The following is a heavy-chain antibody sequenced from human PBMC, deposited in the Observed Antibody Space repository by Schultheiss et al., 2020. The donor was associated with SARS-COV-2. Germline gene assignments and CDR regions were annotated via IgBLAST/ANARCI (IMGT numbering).Heavy chain of an antibody. CDR1: GFTFDDYA. Sequence: GESLKISCAASGFTFDDYAMHWVRQAPGKGLEWVSGISGSGGSTYYADSVKGRFTISRDNSKNTLYLQMNSLRAEDTAVYYCARGGTWELRLVDYWGQGTLVTVSS. J-gene: IGHJ4*02. V-gene: IGHV3-23*01. D-gene: IGHD1-26*01. CDR3: ARGGTWELRLVDY. CDR2: ISGSGGST.